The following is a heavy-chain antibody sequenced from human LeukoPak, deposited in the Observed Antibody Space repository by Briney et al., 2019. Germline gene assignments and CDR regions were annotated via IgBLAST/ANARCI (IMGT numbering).Heavy chain of an antibody. CDR1: GGSFSGYY. V-gene: IGHV4-34*01. Sequence: PSETLSLTCAVYGGSFSGYYWSWIRQPPGKGLEWIGEINHSGSTNYNPSLKSRVTISVDTSKNQLSLQLNSVTPEDTAVYYCVRDGELGISVFDIWGQGTMVTVSS. D-gene: IGHD7-27*01. CDR3: VRDGELGISVFDI. J-gene: IGHJ3*02. CDR2: INHSGST.